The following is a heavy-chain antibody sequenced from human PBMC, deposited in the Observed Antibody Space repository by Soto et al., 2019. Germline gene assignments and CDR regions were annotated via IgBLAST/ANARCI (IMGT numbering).Heavy chain of an antibody. CDR1: WDSVSSNSAA. Sequence: SQTLSLTCAISWDSVSSNSAAWNWIRPSPSRGLEWLGRTYYRSKWYNDYAVSVKSRITINPDTSKNQFSLQLNSVTPEDTAVYYCARDELIAVAGTDYWGQGTLVTVSS. V-gene: IGHV6-1*01. J-gene: IGHJ4*02. CDR3: ARDELIAVAGTDY. CDR2: TYYRSKWYN. D-gene: IGHD6-19*01.